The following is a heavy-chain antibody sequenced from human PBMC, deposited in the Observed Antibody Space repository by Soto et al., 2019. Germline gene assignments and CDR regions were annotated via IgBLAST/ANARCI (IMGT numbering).Heavy chain of an antibody. J-gene: IGHJ3*02. V-gene: IGHV3-74*01. Sequence: EVQLVESGGGLVQPGGSLRLSCAASGFTFRRYWMHWVRQASGKGLVWVSRINGDGSSTSYADSVKGRFTVSRDNAKNTLYLQMNSLRVEDXAVYYCXSLXEXSDXAFDIWGQGTMVTVSS. CDR2: INGDGSST. CDR1: GFTFRRYW. CDR3: XSLXEXSDXAFDI.